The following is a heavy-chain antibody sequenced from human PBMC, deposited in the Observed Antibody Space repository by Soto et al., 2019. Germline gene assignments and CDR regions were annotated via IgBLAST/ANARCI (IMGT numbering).Heavy chain of an antibody. CDR3: ARDTYYYDSSGHPPDY. V-gene: IGHV1-18*04. CDR2: ISAYNGNT. CDR1: GYTFTSYG. J-gene: IGHJ4*02. Sequence: QVQLVQSGAEVKKPGASVKVSCKASGYTFTSYGISWVRQAPGQGLEWMGWISAYNGNTNYAQKLQGRVTMTTDTSTSTGYMELRSLRSDDTAVYYCARDTYYYDSSGHPPDYWGQGTLVTVSS. D-gene: IGHD3-22*01.